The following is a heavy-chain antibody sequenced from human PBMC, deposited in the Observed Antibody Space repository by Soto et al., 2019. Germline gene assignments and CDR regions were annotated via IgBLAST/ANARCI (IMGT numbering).Heavy chain of an antibody. V-gene: IGHV4-31*03. J-gene: IGHJ6*02. CDR3: ARASSAGDSSGSYTLYYYYGMDV. CDR1: GGSISSGGYY. D-gene: IGHD3-22*01. Sequence: SETLSLTCTVSGGSISSGGYYWSWIRQHPGKGLEWIGYIYYSGSTYYNPSLKSRVTISVDTSKNQFSLKLSSVTAADTAVYYCARASSAGDSSGSYTLYYYYGMDVWGQGTTVTVSS. CDR2: IYYSGST.